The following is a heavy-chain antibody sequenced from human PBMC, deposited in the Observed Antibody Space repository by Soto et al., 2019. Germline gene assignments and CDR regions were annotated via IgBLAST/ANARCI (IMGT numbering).Heavy chain of an antibody. CDR2: IKQDGSEK. CDR3: AKGRGVTYYDFLRYYYYGLDV. J-gene: IGHJ6*02. D-gene: IGHD3-3*01. V-gene: IGHV3-7*01. Sequence: SLRLSCAASGFTFSSYWMSWVRQAPGKGLEWVANIKQDGSEKYYVDSVKGRFTISRDNAKNSLYLQMNSLRAEDTAVYYCAKGRGVTYYDFLRYYYYGLDVWGQGTTVTVSS. CDR1: GFTFSSYW.